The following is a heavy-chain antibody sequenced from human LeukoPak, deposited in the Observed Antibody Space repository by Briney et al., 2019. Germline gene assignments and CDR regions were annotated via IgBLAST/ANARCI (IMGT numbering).Heavy chain of an antibody. D-gene: IGHD3-10*01. CDR3: ATSGSVNYSQWFAT. Sequence: SETLSLTCTVSGGSLCTYYCTRIRQPPGKGLEWIGYVHSGGTRVYNPSLESRVSMSVDTSRNQFSLNLTSVTAADTAVYYCATSGSVNYSQWFATRGEGTLVTVSS. V-gene: IGHV4-4*08. CDR2: VHSGGTR. J-gene: IGHJ4*02. CDR1: GGSLCTYY.